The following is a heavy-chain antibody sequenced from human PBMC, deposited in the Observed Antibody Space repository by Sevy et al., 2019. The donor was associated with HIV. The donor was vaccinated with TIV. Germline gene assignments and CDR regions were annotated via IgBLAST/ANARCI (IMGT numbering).Heavy chain of an antibody. CDR2: VYPDDSDI. D-gene: IGHD3-22*01. J-gene: IGHJ4*02. CDR1: GYRFTSYW. CDR3: ARRVYDSSGYPQYYIDY. Sequence: GESLKISCKGSGYRFTSYWIGWVRQMSGKGLEWMGIVYPDDSDISHIPSFQGQVTISADKSISTAYLQWSSLKASDTAMHLCARRVYDSSGYPQYYIDYWGQGTLVTVSS. V-gene: IGHV5-51*01.